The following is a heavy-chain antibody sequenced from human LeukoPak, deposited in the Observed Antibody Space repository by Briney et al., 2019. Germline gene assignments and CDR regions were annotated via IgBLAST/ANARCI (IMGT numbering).Heavy chain of an antibody. J-gene: IGHJ3*02. V-gene: IGHV4-39*01. CDR2: IDQSGKM. Sequence: SETLSLTCTVSGGSISGSSQYRGWIRQPPGKGLEWIGSIDQSGKMIHNPSLESRVTISVDTSKNNFSLKLRSVTATDTAVYYCARHSDYLGVSGFDIWGQGTMVTVSS. CDR3: ARHSDYLGVSGFDI. D-gene: IGHD3-3*01. CDR1: GGSISGSSQY.